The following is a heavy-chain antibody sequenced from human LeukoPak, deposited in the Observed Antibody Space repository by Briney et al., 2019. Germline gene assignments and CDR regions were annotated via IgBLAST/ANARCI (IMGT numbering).Heavy chain of an antibody. V-gene: IGHV4-59*01. CDR2: IYYKGST. Sequence: SETLSLTCTVSGGSISSYYWSWIRQPPGKGLEWIGYIYYKGSTNYNPSLKSRVTISVDTSKNQFSLKLSSVTAADTAVYSCGRAGDSVSWYDIKLIEYNWFDPSGEGGLVTVSS. CDR3: GRAGDSVSWYDIKLIEYNWFDP. J-gene: IGHJ5*02. D-gene: IGHD6-13*01. CDR1: GGSISSYY.